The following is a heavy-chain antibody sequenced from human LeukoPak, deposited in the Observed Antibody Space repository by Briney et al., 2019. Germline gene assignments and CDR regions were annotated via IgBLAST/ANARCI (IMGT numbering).Heavy chain of an antibody. CDR2: MNPNSGNT. CDR3: ARGHRHLLRFLGYYYGMDV. J-gene: IGHJ6*02. CDR1: GYTFTDHY. Sequence: ASVKVSCKTSGYTFTDHYIHWVRQATGQGLEWMGWMNPNSGNTGYAQKFQGRVAMTRNTSISTAYMELSSLRSEDTAVYYCARGHRHLLRFLGYYYGMDVWGQGTTVTVSS. D-gene: IGHD3-3*01. V-gene: IGHV1-8*02.